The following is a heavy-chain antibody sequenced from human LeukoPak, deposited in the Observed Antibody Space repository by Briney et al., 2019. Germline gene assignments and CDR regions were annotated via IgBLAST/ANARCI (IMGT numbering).Heavy chain of an antibody. CDR1: GFTFSSYW. CDR3: ARDRGTNGDYHRGYFDY. J-gene: IGHJ4*02. Sequence: PGGSLRLSCAASGFTFSSYWMSWVRQAPGKGLEWVASIKQDGSEKYYVDSVKGRFTISRDNAKNSLYLQMNSLRAEDTAVYYCARDRGTNGDYHRGYFDYWGQGTLVTVSS. V-gene: IGHV3-7*01. CDR2: IKQDGSEK. D-gene: IGHD1-1*01.